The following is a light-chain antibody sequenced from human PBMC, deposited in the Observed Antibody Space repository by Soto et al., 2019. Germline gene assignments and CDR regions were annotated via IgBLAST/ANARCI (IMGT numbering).Light chain of an antibody. CDR3: SSFTTSKTWV. CDR1: SSDVGAYDY. Sequence: QSALTQPASVSGSPGQSITISCAGSSSDVGAYDYVSWYQQHPGKAPKFMLYEVSNRPSWLSDRFSGSKFGNTASLTISGLQAEDEDDYYCSSFTTSKTWVFGGGTKLTVL. CDR2: EVS. V-gene: IGLV2-14*01. J-gene: IGLJ3*02.